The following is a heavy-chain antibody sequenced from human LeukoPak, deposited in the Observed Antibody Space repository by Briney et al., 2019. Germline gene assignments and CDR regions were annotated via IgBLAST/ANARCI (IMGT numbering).Heavy chain of an antibody. J-gene: IGHJ4*02. D-gene: IGHD6-19*01. V-gene: IGHV1-69*05. Sequence: SVKVSCKASGGTFSSYAISWVRQAPGQGLEWMGRITPIFGTANYAQKFQGRVTITTDESTSTAYMELSSLRSEDTAVYYCASAVADPFDYWGQGTLVTVSS. CDR3: ASAVADPFDY. CDR2: ITPIFGTA. CDR1: GGTFSSYA.